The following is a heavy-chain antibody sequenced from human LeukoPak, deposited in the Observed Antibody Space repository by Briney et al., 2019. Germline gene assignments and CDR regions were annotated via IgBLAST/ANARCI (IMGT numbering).Heavy chain of an antibody. CDR3: ATDFRGSFYYFDY. J-gene: IGHJ4*02. Sequence: ASVKVSCKVSGYALTELSIHWVRQAPGKGLEWMGGFDPEDGETIYAQKFQGRVTMTEDTSTDTAYMELSSLRSEDTAVYYCATDFRGSFYYFDYWGQGALVTVSS. CDR2: FDPEDGET. CDR1: GYALTELS. V-gene: IGHV1-24*01. D-gene: IGHD1-26*01.